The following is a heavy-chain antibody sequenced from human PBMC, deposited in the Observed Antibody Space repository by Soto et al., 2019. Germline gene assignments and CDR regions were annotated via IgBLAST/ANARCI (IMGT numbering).Heavy chain of an antibody. CDR1: GGSVTNSSYY. CDR2: VYYRGRS. D-gene: IGHD4-17*01. V-gene: IGHV4-39*01. CDR3: VSQRTTVTTQAYFDY. J-gene: IGHJ4*02. Sequence: SETLSLTCTVSGGSVTNSSYYWGWIRQSPGKGLEWIGSVYYRGRSYSKSSVKSRVTISVDTSKNRFSLSLNSVTDSDTAVYFCVSQRTTVTTQAYFDYWGPGALVTVSS.